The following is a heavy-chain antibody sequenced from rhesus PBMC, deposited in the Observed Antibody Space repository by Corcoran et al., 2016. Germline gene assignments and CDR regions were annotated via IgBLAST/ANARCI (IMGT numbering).Heavy chain of an antibody. J-gene: IGHJ4*01. V-gene: IGHV4-143*01. CDR3: ARRDWGDFY. Sequence: QVQLQESGPGLVKPSETLSLTCAVYGGSISGYYYLSWIRQPPGKGLEWIGQIYGGRCSTYYHPSLKSRVPVSKDTSKNQFSLKLSSGTAADTAVYYCARRDWGDFYWGQGVLVTVSS. CDR1: GGSISGYYY. CDR2: IYGGRCST. D-gene: IGHD3-34*01.